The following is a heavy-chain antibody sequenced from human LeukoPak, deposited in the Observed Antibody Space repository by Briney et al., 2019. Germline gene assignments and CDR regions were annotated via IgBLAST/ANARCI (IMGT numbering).Heavy chain of an antibody. CDR3: AKAPVITCSGAYCYPFDY. CDR2: ISVSGNT. Sequence: GGSLRLSCAASGFTVSSNYMSWVRQGPGKGLEWVSAISVSGNTYHADSVKGRFTISRDSSKNTLYLQMNSLRAGDAAVYYCAKAPVITCSGAYCYPFDYWSQGTLVTVSS. V-gene: IGHV3-53*01. J-gene: IGHJ4*02. CDR1: GFTVSSNY. D-gene: IGHD2-15*01.